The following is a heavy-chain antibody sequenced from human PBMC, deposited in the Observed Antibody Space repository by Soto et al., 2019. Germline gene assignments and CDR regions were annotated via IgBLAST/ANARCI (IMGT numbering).Heavy chain of an antibody. Sequence: GGSLRLSRAASGFTFSSYEMNWVRQAPGKGLEWVSYISSSGTTIYYADSVKGRFTLSRDNAKTSLSLQMNSLRAEDTAVYYCARRSCSSPICYMPFDFWGQGTLVTVSS. D-gene: IGHD2-2*02. CDR2: ISSSGTTI. CDR1: GFTFSSYE. J-gene: IGHJ4*02. V-gene: IGHV3-48*03. CDR3: ARRSCSSPICYMPFDF.